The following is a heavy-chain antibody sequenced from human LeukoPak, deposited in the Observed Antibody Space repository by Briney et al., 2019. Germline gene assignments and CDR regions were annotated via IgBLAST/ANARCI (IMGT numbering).Heavy chain of an antibody. CDR1: GGSISSGGYY. CDR3: ARDGVRRYCSGGRCASYNWFDP. V-gene: IGHV4-31*03. D-gene: IGHD2-15*01. Sequence: PSQTLSLTCTVSGGSISSGGYYWSWIRQHPRKGLEWIGYIYYSGSTYYNPSLKSRVTISVDTSKNQFSLKLSSVTAADTAVYYCARDGVRRYCSGGRCASYNWFDPWGQGTLVTVSS. CDR2: IYYSGST. J-gene: IGHJ5*02.